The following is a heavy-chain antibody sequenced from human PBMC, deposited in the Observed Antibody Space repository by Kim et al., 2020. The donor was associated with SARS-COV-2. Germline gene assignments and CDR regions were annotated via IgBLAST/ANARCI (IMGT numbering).Heavy chain of an antibody. CDR1: GGSVTSSSYY. D-gene: IGHD6-13*01. Sequence: SETLSLTCTVSGGSVTSSSYYWGWIRQPPGKGLEWIGNIYYTGSTYYNPSLKSRVTISLGTSKNQFSLKLSSVIAADTAVDYCARGVFLNVWGQGTTVTV. V-gene: IGHV4-39*07. J-gene: IGHJ6*02. CDR3: ARGVFLNV. CDR2: IYYTGST.